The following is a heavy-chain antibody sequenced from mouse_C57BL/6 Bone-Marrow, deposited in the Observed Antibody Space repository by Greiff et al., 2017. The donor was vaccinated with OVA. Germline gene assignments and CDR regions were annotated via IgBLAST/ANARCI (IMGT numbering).Heavy chain of an antibody. CDR1: GYTFTDYY. D-gene: IGHD1-1*01. CDR2: IFPGSGST. Sequence: QVQLKQSGPELVKPGASVKISCKASGYTFTDYYINWVKQRPGQGLEWIGWIFPGSGSTYYNEKFKGKATLTVDKSSSTAYMLLSSLTSEDSAVYFCAREGFYYYVSSGGFAYWGQGTLVTVSA. CDR3: AREGFYYYVSSGGFAY. J-gene: IGHJ3*01. V-gene: IGHV1-75*01.